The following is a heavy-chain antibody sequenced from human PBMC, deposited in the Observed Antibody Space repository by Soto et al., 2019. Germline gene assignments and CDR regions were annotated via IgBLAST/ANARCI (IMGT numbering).Heavy chain of an antibody. CDR3: ARVESASYYPYYFDY. D-gene: IGHD3-10*01. Sequence: SETLSLTCTVSGGSISSYYWSWIRQPPGKGLEWIGYIYYSGSTNYNPSLKSRVTISVGTSKNQFSLKLSSVTAADTAVYYCARVESASYYPYYFDYWGQGTLVTVSS. CDR2: IYYSGST. CDR1: GGSISSYY. J-gene: IGHJ4*02. V-gene: IGHV4-59*01.